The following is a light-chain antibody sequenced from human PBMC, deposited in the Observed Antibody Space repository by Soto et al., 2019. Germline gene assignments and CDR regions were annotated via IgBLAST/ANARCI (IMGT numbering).Light chain of an antibody. CDR3: CSYAGRSTYV. V-gene: IGLV2-23*01. J-gene: IGLJ1*01. CDR1: SSDVGSYNL. Sequence: VLTQPASVSGSPGQSITISCTGTSSDVGSYNLVSWYQQHPGKAPKLMIYEGSKRPSGVSNRFSGSKSGNTASLTISGLQAEDEADYYCCSYAGRSTYVFGTGTKVTVL. CDR2: EGS.